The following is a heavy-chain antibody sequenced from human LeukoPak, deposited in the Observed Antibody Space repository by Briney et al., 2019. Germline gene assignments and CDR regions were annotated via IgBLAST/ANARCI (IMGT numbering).Heavy chain of an antibody. D-gene: IGHD3-16*01. V-gene: IGHV4-61*02. J-gene: IGHJ4*02. Sequence: SQTLSLTCLVSGGSLSSGSYYWSWIRQPAGEGLEWIGRIYTSGSTNYNPSLKSRVTISFDTSKNQFSLKLSSVTAADTAVYYCARERRILDGGAVNLFDSWGQGTLVTVSS. CDR1: GGSLSSGSYY. CDR2: IYTSGST. CDR3: ARERRILDGGAVNLFDS.